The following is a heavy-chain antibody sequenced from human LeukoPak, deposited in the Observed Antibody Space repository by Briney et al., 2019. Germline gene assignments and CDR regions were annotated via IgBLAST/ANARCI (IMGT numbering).Heavy chain of an antibody. CDR2: IYYSGST. D-gene: IGHD2-15*01. CDR3: ARARGLGYCSGGSCYSNAFDI. V-gene: IGHV4-59*01. J-gene: IGHJ3*02. CDR1: GGSISSYY. Sequence: SETLSLTCTVSGGSISSYYWSWIRQPPGKGLEWIGYIYYSGSTNYNPSLKSRVTISVDTSKNQFSLKLSSVTAADTAVYYCARARGLGYCSGGSCYSNAFDIWGQGTMVTVSS.